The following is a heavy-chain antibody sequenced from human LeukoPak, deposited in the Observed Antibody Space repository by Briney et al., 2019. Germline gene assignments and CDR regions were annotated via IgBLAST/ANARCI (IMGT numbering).Heavy chain of an antibody. CDR1: GFTFSNYG. J-gene: IGHJ4*02. V-gene: IGHV3-21*01. CDR2: ISSSSNYI. Sequence: KPGGSLRLSCAAAGFTFSNYGMNWVRQAPGKGLEWISSISSSSNYIYYADSVKGRFTISRDNAKNSLYLQMNSLRAEDTAVYYCARRPGGFLDYWGQGTLVTVSS. CDR3: ARRPGGFLDY. D-gene: IGHD3-16*01.